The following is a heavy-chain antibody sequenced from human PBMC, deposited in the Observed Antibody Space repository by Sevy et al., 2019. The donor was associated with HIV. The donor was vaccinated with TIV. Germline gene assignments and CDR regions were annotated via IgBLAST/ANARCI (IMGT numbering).Heavy chain of an antibody. CDR2: IIPILGIA. Sequence: ASVKVSCKASGGTFSSYAISWVRQAPGQGLEWMGGIIPILGIANYAQKFQGRVTITADKSTSTAYMELSSLRSEDTAVYYCARKKFVGDWNSRGYFDYWGQGTLVTVSS. J-gene: IGHJ4*02. V-gene: IGHV1-69*10. CDR1: GGTFSSYA. CDR3: ARKKFVGDWNSRGYFDY. D-gene: IGHD1-7*01.